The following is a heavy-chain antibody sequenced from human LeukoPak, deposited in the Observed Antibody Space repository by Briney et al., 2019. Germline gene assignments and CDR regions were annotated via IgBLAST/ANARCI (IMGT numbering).Heavy chain of an antibody. CDR2: ISSSSSYI. V-gene: IGHV3-21*01. CDR1: GFTFSSYS. D-gene: IGHD3-22*01. CDR3: ARDPGYYDSSGYPYYFDY. J-gene: IGHJ4*02. Sequence: GGSLRLSCAASGFTFSSYSMNWVRQAPGKGLEWVSSISSSSSYIYYADSVKGRFTISRDNAKNSLYLQMNSLRAEDTAVYYCARDPGYYDSSGYPYYFDYWGQGTLVTVSS.